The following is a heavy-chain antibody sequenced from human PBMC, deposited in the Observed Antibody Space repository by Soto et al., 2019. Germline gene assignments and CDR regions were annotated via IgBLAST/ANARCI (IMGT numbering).Heavy chain of an antibody. J-gene: IGHJ1*01. D-gene: IGHD3-22*01. V-gene: IGHV3-21*01. CDR2: ISSSSSYI. Sequence: GGSLRLSCAASGFTFSSYSMNWVRQAPGKGLEWVSSISSSSSYIYYADSVKGRFTISRDNAKNSLYLQMNSLRAEDTAVYYCARDLPYDSSGYYYRLFQHWGQGTLVTVS. CDR3: ARDLPYDSSGYYYRLFQH. CDR1: GFTFSSYS.